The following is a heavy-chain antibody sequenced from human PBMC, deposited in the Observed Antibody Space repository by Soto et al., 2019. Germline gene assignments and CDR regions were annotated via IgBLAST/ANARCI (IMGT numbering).Heavy chain of an antibody. Sequence: VGSLRLSGAAYGFTFNIYSMNWVRQAPGKGLEWVSSISSRSSNIDYADSVKGRFTISRDNANNSLYLQMNNLSADDTAVYYCARDTKMLAPLIYMDHWGRGTLVTSPQ. CDR3: ARDTKMLAPLIYMDH. CDR2: ISSRSSNI. J-gene: IGHJ4*02. V-gene: IGHV3-21*01. D-gene: IGHD3-22*01. CDR1: GFTFNIYS.